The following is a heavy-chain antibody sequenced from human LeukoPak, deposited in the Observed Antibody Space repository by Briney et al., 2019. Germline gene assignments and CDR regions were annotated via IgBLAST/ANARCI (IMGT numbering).Heavy chain of an antibody. CDR1: GFTFSSYA. CDR2: ISGSGGST. CDR3: GKVGITMIVVVITALDY. J-gene: IGHJ4*02. V-gene: IGHV3-23*01. D-gene: IGHD3-22*01. Sequence: PGGSLRLSCAASGFTFSSYAMSWVRQAPGKGLEWVSAISGSGGSTYYAESVKGRFTISRDNSKNTLYLQMNSLRAEDTAVYYCGKVGITMIVVVITALDYWGQGTLVTVSS.